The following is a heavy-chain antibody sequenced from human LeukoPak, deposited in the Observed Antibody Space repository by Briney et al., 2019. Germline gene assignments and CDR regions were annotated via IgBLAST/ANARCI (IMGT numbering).Heavy chain of an antibody. CDR2: ISAYNGNT. CDR3: ARDPMIVVVISSTYFDY. CDR1: GYTFTGYY. V-gene: IGHV1-18*04. J-gene: IGHJ4*02. Sequence: ASVKVSCKASGYTFTGYYMHWVRQAPGQGLEWMGWISAYNGNTNYAQKLQGRVTMTTDTSTSTAYMELRSLRSDDTAVYYCARDPMIVVVISSTYFDYWGQGTLVTVSS. D-gene: IGHD3-22*01.